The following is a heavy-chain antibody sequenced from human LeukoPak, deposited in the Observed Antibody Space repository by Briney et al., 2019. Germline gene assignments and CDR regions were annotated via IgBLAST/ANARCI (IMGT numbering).Heavy chain of an antibody. CDR1: GFTFSSSA. CDR2: ISNNGGYT. J-gene: IGHJ5*02. D-gene: IGHD6-19*01. CDR3: AKDWGSGGWYNYFDP. Sequence: TGGSLRLSCAASGFTFSSSAMSWVRQAPGKGLEWVSAISNNGGYTYYADSVQGRFTISRDNSKNTLYLQMDSLRAEDTAVYHCAKDWGSGGWYNYFDPWGQGTLVTVSS. V-gene: IGHV3-23*01.